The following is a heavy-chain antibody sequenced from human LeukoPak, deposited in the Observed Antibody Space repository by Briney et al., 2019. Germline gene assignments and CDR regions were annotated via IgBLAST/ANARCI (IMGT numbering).Heavy chain of an antibody. V-gene: IGHV1-3*01. D-gene: IGHD3-9*01. CDR2: INAGNGNT. CDR1: GYTFTSYA. CDR3: ARDASDDILTGSAWFDP. J-gene: IGHJ5*02. Sequence: GASVKVSCKASGYTFTSYAMHWVRQAPGQRLEWMGWINAGNGNTKYSQKFQGRVTITRDTSASTAYMELSSLRSEDTAVYYCARDASDDILTGSAWFDPWGQGTLVTVSS.